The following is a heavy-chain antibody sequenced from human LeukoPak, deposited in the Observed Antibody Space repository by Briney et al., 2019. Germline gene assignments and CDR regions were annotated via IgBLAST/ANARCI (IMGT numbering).Heavy chain of an antibody. D-gene: IGHD2-21*01. CDR2: ISICSSTI. Sequence: GGSLRLSCAASAFIFSSYGMNGVRQAPGKGLEGVSCISICSSTIYYADSVKDRFTISRHNAKNSLFLQMNSLRAEDTAVYYCARGDQNAFDIWGQGTMVTVSS. J-gene: IGHJ3*02. V-gene: IGHV3-48*01. CDR3: ARGDQNAFDI. CDR1: AFIFSSYG.